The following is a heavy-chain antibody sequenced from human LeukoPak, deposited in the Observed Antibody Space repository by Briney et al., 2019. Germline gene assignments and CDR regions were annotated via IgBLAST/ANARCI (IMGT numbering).Heavy chain of an antibody. D-gene: IGHD3-10*01. CDR1: GGSISSGDYY. Sequence: SETLSLTCTVSGGSISSGDYYWSWIRQPPGTGLEWIGYIYYSGSTYYNPSLKSRVTISVDTSKNQFSLKLSSVTAADTAVYYCARLHYYGSGSYYPLPNWFDPWGQGTLVTVSS. CDR2: IYYSGST. J-gene: IGHJ5*02. CDR3: ARLHYYGSGSYYPLPNWFDP. V-gene: IGHV4-30-4*01.